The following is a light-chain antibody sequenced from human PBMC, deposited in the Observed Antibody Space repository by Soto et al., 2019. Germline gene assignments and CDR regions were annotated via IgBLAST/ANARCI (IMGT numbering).Light chain of an antibody. CDR1: TSNIGENT. V-gene: IGLV1-44*01. Sequence: QSVLTQPPSVSGTLGQGVTISCSGSTSNIGENTVGWFQQLPGTAPKVLIYVTDQRPSGVPDRFSCSKSVPSAYLAISGLQSEDEADYYCAAWYGSLNGHVFGTGTKLTVL. CDR2: VTD. J-gene: IGLJ1*01. CDR3: AAWYGSLNGHV.